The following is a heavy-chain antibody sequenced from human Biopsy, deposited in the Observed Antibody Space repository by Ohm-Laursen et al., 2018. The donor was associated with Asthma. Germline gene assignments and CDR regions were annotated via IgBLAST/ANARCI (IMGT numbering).Heavy chain of an antibody. CDR2: ISAYNGNT. J-gene: IGHJ3*02. Sequence: ASVKVSCKASGYTFTSYYMRWVRQAPGQGLEWMGWISAYNGNTNYAQKLQGRVTMTTDTSTSTAYMELRSLRSDDTAVYYCARDGGLTSYPGTFHIWGQGTMVTVSS. D-gene: IGHD1-1*01. V-gene: IGHV1-18*04. CDR1: GYTFTSYY. CDR3: ARDGGLTSYPGTFHI.